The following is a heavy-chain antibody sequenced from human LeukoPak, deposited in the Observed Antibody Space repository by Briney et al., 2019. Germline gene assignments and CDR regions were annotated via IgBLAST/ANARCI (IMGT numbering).Heavy chain of an antibody. CDR3: ARDREHSYGSDLDH. Sequence: SETLSLTCTVSGGFIHTYIWIWIRQPAGKGLEWVGRNNVAGNSYYNPSLKSRVSISVDRAKNRFSLELTSVTAADTAVYYCARDREHSYGSDLDHWGQGILVTVSS. D-gene: IGHD5-18*01. J-gene: IGHJ4*02. CDR2: NNVAGNS. CDR1: GGFIHTYI. V-gene: IGHV4-4*07.